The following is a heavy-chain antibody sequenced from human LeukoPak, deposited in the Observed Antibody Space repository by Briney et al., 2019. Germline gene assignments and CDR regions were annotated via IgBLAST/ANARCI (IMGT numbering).Heavy chain of an antibody. V-gene: IGHV3-30*02. D-gene: IGHD3-3*01. Sequence: GSLRLSCLASGFTFRSYGMHWVRQAPGKGLEWVAFIQYDGGLQHYADSVKGRFTISRDNSKNSLYLQMSNLRVEDTAVYYCAKVQQYDFWSGRNWFDPWGQGTLVTVSS. CDR3: AKVQQYDFWSGRNWFDP. CDR1: GFTFRSYG. CDR2: IQYDGGLQ. J-gene: IGHJ5*02.